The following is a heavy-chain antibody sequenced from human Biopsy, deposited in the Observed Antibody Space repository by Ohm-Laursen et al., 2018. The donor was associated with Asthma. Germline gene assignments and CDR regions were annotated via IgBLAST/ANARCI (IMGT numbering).Heavy chain of an antibody. CDR2: ISVYNGNT. V-gene: IGHV1-18*01. D-gene: IGHD3-10*01. CDR1: GYTFDSAG. CDR3: ARAVDYSHYYGIDV. J-gene: IGHJ6*02. Sequence: ASVKVSCKASGYTFDSAGITWVRQAPGQGLEWMGWISVYNGNTKVAQKLQDRVTMITDTSTSTAYMELRSLRSDDTAVYFCARAVDYSHYYGIDVWGQGTTVTVS.